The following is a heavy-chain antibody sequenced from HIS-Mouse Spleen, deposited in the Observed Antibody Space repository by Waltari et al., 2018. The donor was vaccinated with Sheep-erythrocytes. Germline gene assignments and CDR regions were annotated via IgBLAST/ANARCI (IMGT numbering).Heavy chain of an antibody. CDR2: IYHSGST. CDR3: ARVAPYYDFWSGYYIDGAFDI. J-gene: IGHJ3*02. Sequence: QVQLQESGPGLVKPSETLSLTCTVSGYSISSGYYWGWIRQPPGKGLEWIGSIYHSGSTYYNPSLKSRVTMSVDTSKNQFSLKLSSVTAADTAVYYCARVAPYYDFWSGYYIDGAFDIWGQGTMVTVSS. D-gene: IGHD3-3*01. V-gene: IGHV4-38-2*02. CDR1: GYSISSGYY.